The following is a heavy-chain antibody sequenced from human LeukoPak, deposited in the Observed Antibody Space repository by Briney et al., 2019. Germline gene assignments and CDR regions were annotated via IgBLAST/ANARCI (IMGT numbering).Heavy chain of an antibody. CDR2: ISYDGSNK. CDR1: GFTFSSYT. D-gene: IGHD5-18*01. V-gene: IGHV3-30-3*01. CDR3: ARDEGYSYGHPFDY. J-gene: IGHJ4*02. Sequence: GGSLRLSCAASGFTFSSYTIHWVRQAPGKGLEWVALISYDGSNKYYADSVKGRFTISRDNSKNTLCLQMNNLRTEDTAVYSCARDEGYSYGHPFDYWGQGTLVTVSS.